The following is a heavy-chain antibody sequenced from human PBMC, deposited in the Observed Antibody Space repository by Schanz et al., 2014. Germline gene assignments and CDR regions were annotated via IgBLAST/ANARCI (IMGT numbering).Heavy chain of an antibody. CDR3: ASEGSDFWSGHLDY. Sequence: EVQLVESGGGLVQPGGSLKLSCAASGFTFSGSAMHWVRQASGKGLEWVGCIRTKVNSYATAYAASVRGRFTISRDDSKNAAFLQMNSLIAEDTAVYYCASEGSDFWSGHLDYWGQGTRVTVSS. CDR1: GFTFSGSA. D-gene: IGHD3-3*01. CDR2: IRTKVNSYAT. J-gene: IGHJ4*02. V-gene: IGHV3-73*01.